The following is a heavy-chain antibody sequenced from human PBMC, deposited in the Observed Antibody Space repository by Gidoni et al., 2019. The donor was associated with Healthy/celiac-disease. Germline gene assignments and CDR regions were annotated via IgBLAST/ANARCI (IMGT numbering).Heavy chain of an antibody. CDR3: ARSRQQLGGYAFDI. Sequence: QVQLQQWGAGLLKPSEPLSLTCAASGGSFSGYSWSWIRQPPGQGLEWIGEINHSGITNYNPSLKSRVTISVDTSKNQFSLKLSSVTAADTAVYYCARSRQQLGGYAFDIWGQGTMVTVSS. CDR2: INHSGIT. D-gene: IGHD6-13*01. J-gene: IGHJ3*02. V-gene: IGHV4-34*01. CDR1: GGSFSGYS.